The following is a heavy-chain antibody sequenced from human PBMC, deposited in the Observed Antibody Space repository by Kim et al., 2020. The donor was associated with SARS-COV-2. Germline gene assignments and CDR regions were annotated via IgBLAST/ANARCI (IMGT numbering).Heavy chain of an antibody. Sequence: GGSLRLSCAASGFTFSSYGMHWVRQAPGKGLEWVAVISYDGSNKYYADSVKGRFTISRDNSKNTLYLQMNSLRAEDTAVYYCAKDHFRTGGVIIQYYYYGMDVWGQGTTVTVSS. V-gene: IGHV3-30*18. D-gene: IGHD3-10*01. CDR1: GFTFSSYG. J-gene: IGHJ6*02. CDR2: ISYDGSNK. CDR3: AKDHFRTGGVIIQYYYYGMDV.